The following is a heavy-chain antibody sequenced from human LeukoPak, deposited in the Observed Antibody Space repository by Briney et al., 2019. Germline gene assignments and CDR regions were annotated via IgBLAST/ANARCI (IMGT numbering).Heavy chain of an antibody. D-gene: IGHD5-12*01. J-gene: IGHJ4*02. CDR1: GGSISNYN. Sequence: PSETLSLTCTVSGGSISNYNWSWIRQPAGKGLEWIGRIYNTGNTKYNPSLQSRVIMSIDTSKNQFSLKLSSVTAADTAVYYCARASVTTISPWDYWGQGTLVTVSS. CDR2: IYNTGNT. V-gene: IGHV4-4*07. CDR3: ARASVTTISPWDY.